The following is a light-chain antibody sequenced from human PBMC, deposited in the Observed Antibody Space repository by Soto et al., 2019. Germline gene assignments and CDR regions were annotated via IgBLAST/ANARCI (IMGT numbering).Light chain of an antibody. V-gene: IGKV3D-15*01. CDR2: GAS. Sequence: EIVMTQSPATLSVSPGERVTLSCRASHRVSSYLAWYQQKPGQAPRLLIYGASTRATDIPARFSGSGSGTDFTLTISSLQSEDFAVYYCQQYNNWLLTFGGGTKVEIK. CDR1: HRVSSY. CDR3: QQYNNWLLT. J-gene: IGKJ4*01.